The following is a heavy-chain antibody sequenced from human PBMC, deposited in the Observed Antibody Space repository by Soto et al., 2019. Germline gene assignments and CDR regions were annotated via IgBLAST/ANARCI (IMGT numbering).Heavy chain of an antibody. Sequence: SVKVSCKASGGTFSSYAISWVRQAPGQGLEWMGGIIPMFGTANXAQKFQGRVTITEDESTSTAYMELSSLRSDDTAVYYCTTGDYYRGPRWGQGTLVTVSS. CDR2: IIPMFGTA. V-gene: IGHV1-69*13. CDR1: GGTFSSYA. CDR3: TTGDYYRGPR. D-gene: IGHD3-10*01. J-gene: IGHJ4*02.